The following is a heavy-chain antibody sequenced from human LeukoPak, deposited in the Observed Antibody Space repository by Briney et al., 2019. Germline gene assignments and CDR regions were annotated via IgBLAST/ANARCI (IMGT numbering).Heavy chain of an antibody. Sequence: SETLSLTCTVSGDSISGSGYYWGWIRQPPGKGLEWIGSVYYSGSTYYNPSLKSRVTISVDTSKNQFSLKLSSVTAADTAVYYCARDPIVVVPVRYYYYGMDVWGQGTTATVSS. V-gene: IGHV4-39*07. D-gene: IGHD2-2*01. CDR3: ARDPIVVVPVRYYYYGMDV. CDR1: GDSISGSGYY. J-gene: IGHJ6*02. CDR2: VYYSGST.